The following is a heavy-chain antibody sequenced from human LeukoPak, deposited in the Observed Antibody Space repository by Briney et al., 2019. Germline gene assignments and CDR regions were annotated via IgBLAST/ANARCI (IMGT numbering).Heavy chain of an antibody. D-gene: IGHD3-22*01. CDR1: GFTFSSYA. Sequence: GSLRLSCAASGFTFSSYAMSWVRQAPGKGLEWVSAISGSGGSTYYADSVKGRFTISRDNSKNTLYLQVNSLRAEDTAVYYCAKARRQWLSAFDIWGQGTMVTVSS. CDR3: AKARRQWLSAFDI. V-gene: IGHV3-23*01. CDR2: ISGSGGST. J-gene: IGHJ3*02.